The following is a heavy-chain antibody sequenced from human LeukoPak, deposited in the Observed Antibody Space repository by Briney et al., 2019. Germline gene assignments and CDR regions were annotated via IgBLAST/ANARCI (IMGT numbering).Heavy chain of an antibody. CDR1: GGSISSFY. D-gene: IGHD1-26*01. Sequence: PSETLSLTWTVSGGSISSFYWTWIRQPPGKRLEWIGDFSYRGKTNYSPSLKSRVTISVDMSRNQYSLKLTSVSAADTAVYFCAREGGSHYPSAAFDIWGQGTMVTVSS. CDR3: AREGGSHYPSAAFDI. CDR2: FSYRGKT. V-gene: IGHV4-59*01. J-gene: IGHJ3*02.